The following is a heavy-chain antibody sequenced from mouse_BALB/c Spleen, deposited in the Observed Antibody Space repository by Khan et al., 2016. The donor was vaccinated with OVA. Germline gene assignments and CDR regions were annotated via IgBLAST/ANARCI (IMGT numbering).Heavy chain of an antibody. CDR2: IWSDGST. V-gene: IGHV2-6-1*01. J-gene: IGHJ4*01. Sequence: QVQLKESGPGLVAPSQSLSITCTISGFSLTDYGVHWVRQPPGKGLEWLVVIWSDGSTTYNSALNSRLSIIKDNSKSQIFLKMNSLQTDDTAMYYCDRQPYYHYYIEEYWGQGTSVTVSS. D-gene: IGHD2-10*01. CDR1: GFSLTDYG. CDR3: DRQPYYHYYIEEY.